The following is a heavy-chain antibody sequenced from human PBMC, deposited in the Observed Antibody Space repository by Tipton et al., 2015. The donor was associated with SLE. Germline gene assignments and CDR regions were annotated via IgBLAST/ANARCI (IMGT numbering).Heavy chain of an antibody. CDR2: IYYSGRT. CDR3: ARAYSSGWYVYYYYYMDV. J-gene: IGHJ6*03. D-gene: IGHD6-19*01. V-gene: IGHV4-31*03. CDR1: GGSISSSSYY. Sequence: TLSLTCTVSGGSISSSSYYWGWIRQPPGKGLEWIGYIYYSGRTYSNPSLKSRVTISVDTSKNQFSLKLSSVTAADTAVYYCARAYSSGWYVYYYYYMDVWGKGTTVTVSS.